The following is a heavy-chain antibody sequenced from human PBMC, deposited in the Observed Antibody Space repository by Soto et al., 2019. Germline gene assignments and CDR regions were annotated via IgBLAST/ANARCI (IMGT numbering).Heavy chain of an antibody. Sequence: GGSLRLSCEVSGITFSSYWMHWVRQGPGKGLVWVSRVSSDGIRKNYADSVKGRFTISRDNTKNTLYLQMNSLRAEDTAVYYCARESNAHFDYWGQGTMVTVSS. J-gene: IGHJ4*02. CDR2: VSSDGIRK. V-gene: IGHV3-74*01. CDR3: ARESNAHFDY. D-gene: IGHD7-27*01. CDR1: GITFSSYW.